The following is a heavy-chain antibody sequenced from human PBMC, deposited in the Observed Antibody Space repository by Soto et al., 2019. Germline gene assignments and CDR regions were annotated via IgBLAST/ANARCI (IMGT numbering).Heavy chain of an antibody. CDR3: ARDSEVVVAAHYYYYYMDV. V-gene: IGHV3-11*01. J-gene: IGHJ6*03. D-gene: IGHD2-15*01. Sequence: GGSLRLSCAASGFTFSDYYMSWIRQAPGKGLEWVSYISSSGSTIYYADSVKGRFTISRDNAKNSLYLQMNSLRAEDTAVYYCARDSEVVVAAHYYYYYMDVWGKGTTVTVS. CDR2: ISSSGSTI. CDR1: GFTFSDYY.